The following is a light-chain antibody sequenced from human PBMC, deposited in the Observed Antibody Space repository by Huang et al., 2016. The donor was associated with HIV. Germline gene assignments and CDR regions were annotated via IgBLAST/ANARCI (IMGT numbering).Light chain of an antibody. CDR1: QTVDNH. J-gene: IGKJ4*01. CDR2: DTN. V-gene: IGKV3-11*01. Sequence: EIVLTQSPAAVSWYPGERVTLYCRASQTVDNHLAWYQQKPGQPPRLIIYDTNNRVTGLPARFSGGGSGTHFTLNITSLQPDDSAVYFCQQRTDWPTFGGGTKVEF. CDR3: QQRTDWPT.